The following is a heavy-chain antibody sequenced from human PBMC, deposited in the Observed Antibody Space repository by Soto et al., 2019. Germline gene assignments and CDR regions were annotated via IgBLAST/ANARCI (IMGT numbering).Heavy chain of an antibody. CDR2: IWYGGTT. D-gene: IGHD2-8*01. J-gene: IGHJ6*02. CDR1: GIIFEAHA. Sequence: QELLVESGGGVVRPGSSLRLSCVTSGIIFEAHAFHWVRQAPGKGLKWVALIWYGGTTYYEDSVQGRFTISRDNSKKTVFLHMNHLRPEDSGVYYCARVRNNNDKRLDVWGQGTTVNVSS. CDR3: ARVRNNNDKRLDV. V-gene: IGHV3-33*01.